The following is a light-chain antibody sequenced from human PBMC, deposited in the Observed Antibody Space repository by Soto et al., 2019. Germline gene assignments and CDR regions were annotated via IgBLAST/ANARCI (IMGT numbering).Light chain of an antibody. CDR2: GNS. Sequence: QSVLTQPPSVSGAPGQRVTISCPGSSSNIGAGYDVHWYQQLPGTAPKLIIYGNSNRPSGVPDRFSGSKSGTSASLAITGLQAEDEADYYCQSYDSSLSGYVVGTGTKLNVL. J-gene: IGLJ1*01. V-gene: IGLV1-40*01. CDR3: QSYDSSLSGYV. CDR1: SSNIGAGYD.